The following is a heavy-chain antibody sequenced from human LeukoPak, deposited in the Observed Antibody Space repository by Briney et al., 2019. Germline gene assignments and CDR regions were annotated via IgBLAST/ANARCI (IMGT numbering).Heavy chain of an antibody. Sequence: SETLSLTCTVSGGSISSYYWSWIRQPAGKGLEWIGRIYTSGSTNYNPSLKSRVTMSVDTSKNQFSLKLSSVTAADPAVYYCARESMAIGIVGATTPSGNWFDPWGQGTLVTVSS. J-gene: IGHJ5*02. D-gene: IGHD1-26*01. CDR3: ARESMAIGIVGATTPSGNWFDP. V-gene: IGHV4-4*07. CDR2: IYTSGST. CDR1: GGSISSYY.